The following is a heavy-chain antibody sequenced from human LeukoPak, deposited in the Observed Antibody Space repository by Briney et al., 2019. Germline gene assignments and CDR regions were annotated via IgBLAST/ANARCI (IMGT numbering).Heavy chain of an antibody. CDR2: IIPIFGTA. V-gene: IGHV1-69*01. Sequence: SVNVSCKASGGTFSSYAISWVRQAPGQGLEWMGGIIPIFGTANYAQKFQGRVTITADESTSTAYMELSSLRSEDTAVYYCAREGDIVATTRPGNFDYWGQGTLVTVPS. CDR1: GGTFSSYA. D-gene: IGHD5-12*01. CDR3: AREGDIVATTRPGNFDY. J-gene: IGHJ4*02.